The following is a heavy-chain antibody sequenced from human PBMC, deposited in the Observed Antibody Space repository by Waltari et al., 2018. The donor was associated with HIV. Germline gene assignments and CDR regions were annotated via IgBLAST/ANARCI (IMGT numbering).Heavy chain of an antibody. Sequence: QVQLQQSGPGLVKPSATLSRTCAVPGYSISSGYHCGWIRQPPGPGLEWIGSIDHSGSTYYNPALKSRVTISVDTSKNQFSLKLSSVTAADTAVYYCARDKVYGSGSYSTWGQGTLVTVSS. CDR2: IDHSGST. V-gene: IGHV4-38-2*02. CDR1: GYSISSGYH. D-gene: IGHD3-10*01. J-gene: IGHJ5*02. CDR3: ARDKVYGSGSYST.